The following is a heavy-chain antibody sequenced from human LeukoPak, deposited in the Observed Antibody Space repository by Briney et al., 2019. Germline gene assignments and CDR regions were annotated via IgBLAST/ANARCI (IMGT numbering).Heavy chain of an antibody. D-gene: IGHD2-21*02. Sequence: PSQTLSLTCAVSGGSISSGGYSWSWIRQSPGKGLEWIGYIYYSGSTNYNPSLKSRVTISVDTSKNQFSLKLSSVTAADTAVYYCARAAEGTALAYCGGDCYPPVDYWGQGTLVTVSS. V-gene: IGHV4-30-4*07. CDR3: ARAAEGTALAYCGGDCYPPVDY. CDR2: IYYSGST. CDR1: GGSISSGGYS. J-gene: IGHJ4*02.